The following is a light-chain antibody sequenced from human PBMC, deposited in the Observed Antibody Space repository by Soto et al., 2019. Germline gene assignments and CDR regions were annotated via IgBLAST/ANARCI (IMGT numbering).Light chain of an antibody. V-gene: IGLV1-40*01. CDR1: SSNIGAGYD. CDR3: QSYDSSLSDVV. Sequence: QSVLTQPPSVSGAPGQRVTISCSASSSNIGAGYDVHWYQQPPGTVPKLLIFGNSNRPSGVPDRFSGSKSGTSASLAITGLQAEDEADYYCQSYDSSLSDVVFGGGTKLTVL. J-gene: IGLJ2*01. CDR2: GNS.